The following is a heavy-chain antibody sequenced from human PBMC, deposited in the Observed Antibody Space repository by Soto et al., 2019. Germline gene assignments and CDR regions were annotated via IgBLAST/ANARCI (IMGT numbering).Heavy chain of an antibody. V-gene: IGHV1-3*01. D-gene: IGHD5-18*01. J-gene: IGHJ4*02. CDR1: GYTFTSYA. Sequence: QVQLVQSGAEVKKPGASVKVSCKASGYTFTSYAMHWVRQAPGQRLEWMGWINAGNGNTKYSQKFQGRVTITRDTSASTAYMELSSLRSEDTAVYYCARGRVDTAMVIDYWGQGTLVTVSS. CDR2: INAGNGNT. CDR3: ARGRVDTAMVIDY.